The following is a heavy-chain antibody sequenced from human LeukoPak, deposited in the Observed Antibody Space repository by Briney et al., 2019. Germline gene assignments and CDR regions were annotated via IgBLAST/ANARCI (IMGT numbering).Heavy chain of an antibody. CDR3: ARPSISSSGAFDI. CDR1: GFTFSSYS. V-gene: IGHV3-21*01. Sequence: GGSLRLPCAASGFTFSSYSMNWVRQAPGKGLEWVSSISSSSSYIYYADSVKGRFTISRDNAKNSLYLQMNSLRAEDTAVYYCARPSISSSGAFDIWGQGTMVTVSS. D-gene: IGHD6-6*01. CDR2: ISSSSSYI. J-gene: IGHJ3*02.